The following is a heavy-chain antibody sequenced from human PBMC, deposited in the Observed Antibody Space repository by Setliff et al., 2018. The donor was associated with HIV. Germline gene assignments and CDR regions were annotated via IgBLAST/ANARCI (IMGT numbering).Heavy chain of an antibody. CDR1: GFSFSNYA. CDR3: ARDQDYSQQWLVRVQVAFDI. CDR2: FSAAGFNT. V-gene: IGHV3-23*01. J-gene: IGHJ3*02. Sequence: PGGSLRLSCATSGFSFSNYAMARVRQAPGKGLEWVSSFSAAGFNTYYADSVKGRFTISRDISKNTLYLQMDSLRAEDTAVYFCARDQDYSQQWLVRVQVAFDIWGQGTMVTVSS. D-gene: IGHD6-19*01.